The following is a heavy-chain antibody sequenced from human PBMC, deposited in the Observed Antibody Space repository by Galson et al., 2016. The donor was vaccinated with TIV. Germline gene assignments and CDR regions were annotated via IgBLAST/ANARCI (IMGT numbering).Heavy chain of an antibody. J-gene: IGHJ6*02. CDR1: GYTFTSYY. CDR2: INPSGGGT. Sequence: SVKVSCKASGYTFTSYYLYWVRQAPGQGLEWMGLINPSGGGTTYAQKFEGRVTMTRDTSTSTVYMELSSLRSEDTAVYYCAKDRNTAMDTYHQYYGMDVWGQGTTVTVSS. V-gene: IGHV1-46*01. CDR3: AKDRNTAMDTYHQYYGMDV. D-gene: IGHD5-18*01.